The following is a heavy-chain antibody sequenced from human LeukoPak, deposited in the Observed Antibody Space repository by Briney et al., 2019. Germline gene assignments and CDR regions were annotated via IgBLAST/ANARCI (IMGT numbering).Heavy chain of an antibody. D-gene: IGHD6-6*01. Sequence: ASVKVSCKVSGYTLTELSMHWVRQAPGKGLEWMGGFDPEDGETIYAQKFQGRVTMTEDASTDTAYMELSSLRSEDTAVYYCARSGQYSSSSGEDYWGQGTLVTVSS. CDR3: ARSGQYSSSSGEDY. CDR1: GYTLTELS. V-gene: IGHV1-24*01. J-gene: IGHJ4*02. CDR2: FDPEDGET.